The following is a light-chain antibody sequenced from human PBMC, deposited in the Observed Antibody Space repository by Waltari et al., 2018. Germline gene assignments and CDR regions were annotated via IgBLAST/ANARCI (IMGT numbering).Light chain of an antibody. CDR2: VNSDGSH. CDR1: SGHSSTI. CDR3: QTGGHGTWV. Sequence: QLVLTQSPSASASLGASVKLTCTLSSGHSSTIIAWHQQQPGKGPRYLMRVNSDGSHSKGDEIPDRFSGSSSGAERYLTISSLQSDDEADYYCQTGGHGTWVFGGGTKLTVL. V-gene: IGLV4-69*01. J-gene: IGLJ3*02.